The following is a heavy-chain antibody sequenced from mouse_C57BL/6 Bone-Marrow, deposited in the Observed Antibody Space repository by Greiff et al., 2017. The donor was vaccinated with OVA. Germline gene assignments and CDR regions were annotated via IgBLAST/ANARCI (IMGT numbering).Heavy chain of an antibody. CDR2: ISSGGSYT. CDR3: ARQNYSNPFDY. V-gene: IGHV5-6*02. J-gene: IGHJ2*01. Sequence: DVMLVESGGDLVKPGGSLKLSCAASGFTFSSYGMSWVRQTPDKRLEWVATISSGGSYTYYPDSVKGRFTISRDNAKNTLYLQMSSLKSEDTAVYYCARQNYSNPFDYWGKGTTLTVSS. D-gene: IGHD2-5*01. CDR1: GFTFSSYG.